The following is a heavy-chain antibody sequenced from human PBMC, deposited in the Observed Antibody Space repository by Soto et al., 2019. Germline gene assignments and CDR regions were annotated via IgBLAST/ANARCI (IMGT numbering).Heavy chain of an antibody. V-gene: IGHV5-51*01. CDR2: IYPGDSDT. Sequence: PGESLKISCKGSGYTFTTYWIAWVRQMPGKGLEWMGIIYPGDSDTRYSPSFQGQVTISADKSINSAYLQWTSLKVSDTAIYYCARQGSRDGYSYGLDYWGQGTLVTVSS. CDR3: ARQGSRDGYSYGLDY. J-gene: IGHJ4*02. D-gene: IGHD5-18*01. CDR1: GYTFTTYW.